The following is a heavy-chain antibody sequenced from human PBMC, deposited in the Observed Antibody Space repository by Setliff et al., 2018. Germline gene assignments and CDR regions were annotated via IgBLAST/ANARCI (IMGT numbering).Heavy chain of an antibody. CDR2: INHTGST. V-gene: IGHV4-34*01. CDR1: GGSFSGYY. Sequence: PSETLSLTCAVYGGSFSGYYWSWIRQPPGKGLEWIGEINHTGSTNYSPSLKSRVTISVDTSKNQFSLKLSSVTAADTAVYYCARGPNTYDSSGYYYRAGYYYYMDVWGKGTTVTVSS. D-gene: IGHD3-22*01. CDR3: ARGPNTYDSSGYYYRAGYYYYMDV. J-gene: IGHJ6*03.